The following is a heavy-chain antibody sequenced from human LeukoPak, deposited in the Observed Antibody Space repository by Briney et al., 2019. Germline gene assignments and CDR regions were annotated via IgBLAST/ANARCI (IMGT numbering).Heavy chain of an antibody. CDR3: ARLNQQLVPPYFDY. J-gene: IGHJ4*02. D-gene: IGHD6-13*01. Sequence: SETLSLTCAVYGGSFSGYYWSWIRQPPGKGLEWIGEINHSGSTNYSPSLKSRVTISVDTSKNQFSLKLSSVTAADTAVYYCARLNQQLVPPYFDYWGQGTLVTVSS. CDR2: INHSGST. V-gene: IGHV4-34*01. CDR1: GGSFSGYY.